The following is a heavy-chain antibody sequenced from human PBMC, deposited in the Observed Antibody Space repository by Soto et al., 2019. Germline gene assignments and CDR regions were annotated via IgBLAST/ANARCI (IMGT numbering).Heavy chain of an antibody. CDR3: ARIWAQRIVPAPKVFDY. CDR2: ISAYNGNT. D-gene: IGHD2-2*01. J-gene: IGHJ4*02. CDR1: GYTFTSYG. Sequence: ASVKVSFKASGYTFTSYGISWVRQAPGQGLEWMGWISAYNGNTNYAQKLQSRVTMTTDTSTSTAYMELRSLRSDDTAVYYCARIWAQRIVPAPKVFDYWGQGTLVTVSS. V-gene: IGHV1-18*01.